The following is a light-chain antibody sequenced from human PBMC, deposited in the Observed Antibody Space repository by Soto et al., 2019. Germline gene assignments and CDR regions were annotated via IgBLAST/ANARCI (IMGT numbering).Light chain of an antibody. Sequence: DIQMTQSPSTLSGSVGDRVTITCRASQTISSWLAWYQQKPGKAPKLLIYKASTLKSGVPSRFSGSGSGTEFTLTISSLQPDDFATYYCQHYNEWPPFTFGQGTRLEIK. CDR2: KAS. V-gene: IGKV1-5*03. J-gene: IGKJ5*01. CDR1: QTISSW. CDR3: QHYNEWPPFT.